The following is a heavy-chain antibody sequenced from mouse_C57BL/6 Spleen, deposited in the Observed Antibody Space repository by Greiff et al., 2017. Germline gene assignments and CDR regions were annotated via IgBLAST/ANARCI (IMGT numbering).Heavy chain of an antibody. CDR2: INPNNGGT. J-gene: IGHJ1*03. CDR1: GYTFTDYN. V-gene: IGHV1-18*01. D-gene: IGHD1-1*01. CDR3: ARGDYYGSSSSYWYFDV. Sequence: EVQLQQSGPELVKPGASVKIPCKASGYTFTDYNMDWVKQSHGKSLEWIGDINPNNGGTIYNQKFKGKATLTVDKSSSTAYMELRSLTSEDTAVYYCARGDYYGSSSSYWYFDVWGTGTTVTVSA.